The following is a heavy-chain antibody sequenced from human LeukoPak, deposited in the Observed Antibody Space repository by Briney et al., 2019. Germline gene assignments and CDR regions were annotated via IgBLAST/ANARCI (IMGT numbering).Heavy chain of an antibody. CDR3: AKDGRDTYIDY. D-gene: IGHD1-26*01. J-gene: IGHJ4*02. V-gene: IGHV3-30*18. Sequence: PGRSLRLSCAAAGFTFSSYGMGWVRQAPGKGMEWVAIISYNRTNKYYANSVNPRFTISRHNSKTSLYLQMNSLRAEDTAVYYCAKDGRDTYIDYWGQGTLVTVSS. CDR2: ISYNRTNK. CDR1: GFTFSSYG.